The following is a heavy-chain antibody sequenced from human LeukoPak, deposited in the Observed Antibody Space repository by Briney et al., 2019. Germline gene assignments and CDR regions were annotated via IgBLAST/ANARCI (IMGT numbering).Heavy chain of an antibody. CDR2: IWFDGSHK. V-gene: IGHV3-33*08. CDR3: ARGYGSNYGYLDY. D-gene: IGHD3-10*01. J-gene: IGHJ4*02. Sequence: GGSLRLSCAASGFTFSSYWMHWVRQAPGKGLEWVAVIWFDGSHKYYADTVKGRFTISRDNSKNMLYLQMNSLRAEDTAVYYCARGYGSNYGYLDYWGQGTLVTVSS. CDR1: GFTFSSYW.